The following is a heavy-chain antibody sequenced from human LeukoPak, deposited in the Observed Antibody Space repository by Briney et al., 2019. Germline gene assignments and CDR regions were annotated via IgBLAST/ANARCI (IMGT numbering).Heavy chain of an antibody. CDR1: GFTFSSYS. J-gene: IGHJ5*02. CDR3: ARSYSGSSLNWFDP. Sequence: SGGSLRLSCAASGFTFSSYSMNWVRQAPGKGLEWISYISSSSGSTYDADSVKGRFTISRDNAKNSLYLQMNSLRAEDTAVYYCARSYSGSSLNWFDPGGQGTLVTVSS. CDR2: ISSSSGST. D-gene: IGHD1-26*01. V-gene: IGHV3-48*01.